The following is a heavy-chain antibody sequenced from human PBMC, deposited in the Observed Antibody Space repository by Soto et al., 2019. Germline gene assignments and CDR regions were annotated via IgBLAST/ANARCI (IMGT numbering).Heavy chain of an antibody. J-gene: IGHJ3*02. CDR2: ISHDGRSN. CDR3: VRDRDDDGGTSGAFDI. V-gene: IGHV3-30*04. Sequence: PGGSLILSCAASGFSSSNCALHWVRQAPGKGLEWVAVISHDGRSNFYVDSVKGRFTISRDNSKSTLYLQMNSLKVEDTAVYYCVRDRDDDGGTSGAFDIWGQGTMVTVSS. D-gene: IGHD4-17*01. CDR1: GFSSSNCA.